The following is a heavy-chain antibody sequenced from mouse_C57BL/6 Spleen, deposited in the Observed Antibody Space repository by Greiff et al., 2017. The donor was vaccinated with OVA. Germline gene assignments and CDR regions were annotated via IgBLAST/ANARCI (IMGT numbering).Heavy chain of an antibody. CDR3: AREVNWDVGYFDV. D-gene: IGHD4-1*01. Sequence: VQLKESGPGLVKPSQSLSLTCSVTGYSITSGYYWNWIRQFPGNKLEWMGYISYDGSNNYNPSLKNRISITRDTSKNQFFLKLNSVTTEDTATYYCAREVNWDVGYFDVWGTGTTVTVSS. CDR2: ISYDGSN. V-gene: IGHV3-6*01. J-gene: IGHJ1*03. CDR1: GYSITSGYY.